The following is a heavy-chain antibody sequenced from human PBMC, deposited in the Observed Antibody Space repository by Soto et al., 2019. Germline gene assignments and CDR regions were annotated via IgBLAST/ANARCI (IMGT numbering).Heavy chain of an antibody. V-gene: IGHV4-31*03. CDR2: IHNSGST. D-gene: IGHD6-19*01. Sequence: QVQLQESGPGLVKPSQTLSLTCLVSGASVSGDGSYCSWIRQHPGKGLEFIGYIHNSGSTYSNPYLENRVAMSIDTSQNQFSLRLSSVTAADSAVYFCARDLGSEQWFFDNWGQGILVTVSS. J-gene: IGHJ4*02. CDR1: GASVSGDGSY. CDR3: ARDLGSEQWFFDN.